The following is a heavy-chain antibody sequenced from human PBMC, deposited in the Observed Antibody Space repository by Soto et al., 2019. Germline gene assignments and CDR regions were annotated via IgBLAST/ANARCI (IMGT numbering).Heavy chain of an antibody. CDR1: GLTFSSYA. Sequence: EVRLLESGGGLVQPGGSLRLSCVASGLTFSSYAMNWVRQAPGKGLEWVSTISSGGGSTYYADSVKGRFTISRDNSKNTLYLRMNGLTAEDTAVYYCASRLPLTPVTTFDYWGQGTLVTVSS. D-gene: IGHD4-17*01. CDR3: ASRLPLTPVTTFDY. CDR2: ISSGGGST. V-gene: IGHV3-23*01. J-gene: IGHJ4*02.